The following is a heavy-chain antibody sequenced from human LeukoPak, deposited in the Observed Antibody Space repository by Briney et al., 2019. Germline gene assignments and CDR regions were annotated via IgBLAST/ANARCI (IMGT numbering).Heavy chain of an antibody. J-gene: IGHJ4*02. CDR2: YNHFGST. CDR1: GGSFSGFY. V-gene: IGHV4-34*01. Sequence: PSETLSLTCAVSGGSFSGFYWSWIRQSPGKGLEWIGEYNHFGSTNYNPSLNDRVTISVDKSKNQFSLKLNSVTAADTAVYYGVRDFEGIQVRWGQGTLVTVSS. D-gene: IGHD3-10*01. CDR3: VRDFEGIQVR.